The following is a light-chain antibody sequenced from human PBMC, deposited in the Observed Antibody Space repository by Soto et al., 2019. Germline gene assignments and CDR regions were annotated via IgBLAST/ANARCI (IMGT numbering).Light chain of an antibody. J-gene: IGKJ2*01. CDR1: QSVSSN. CDR2: GAS. Sequence: EIVMTQSPATLSVSPGERATLSCRASQSVSSNLAWYQHKPGQAPRLLIYGASTRATGSPARFSGSGSGTGFTLTISSLQSEDVAVYYCEQYNNWPYTLGQGTKLEIK. V-gene: IGKV3-15*01. CDR3: EQYNNWPYT.